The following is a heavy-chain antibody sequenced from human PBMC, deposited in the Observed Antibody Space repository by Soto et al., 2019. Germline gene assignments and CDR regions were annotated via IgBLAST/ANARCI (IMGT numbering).Heavy chain of an antibody. V-gene: IGHV4-39*01. Sequence: QLHLQESGPGLVKPSETLSLTCTISGGSLSGYYWDWLRQSPGKGLEWIGNVYFLGSVHYNPLFSSRVNMSIDTSDNQFSLSLISVTAADTGVFYCARHAPGATFFDYWGQGALVTVSS. CDR3: ARHAPGATFFDY. CDR2: VYFLGSV. J-gene: IGHJ4*02. CDR1: GGSLSGYY.